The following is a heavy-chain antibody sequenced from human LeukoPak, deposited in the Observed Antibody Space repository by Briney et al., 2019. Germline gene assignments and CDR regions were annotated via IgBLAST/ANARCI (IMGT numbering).Heavy chain of an antibody. D-gene: IGHD3-16*01. CDR1: GYPFTSYW. J-gene: IGHJ4*02. CDR3: ARHKGSGKGERLDY. CDR2: IYPGDSDT. Sequence: GESLKISSKGSGYPFTSYWIGWGRQMPGKGLEWMGIIYPGDSDTTYSPSFQGQVTISADKSIGTAYLQWSSLKASDTAMYYCARHKGSGKGERLDYWGQGTLVTVSS. V-gene: IGHV5-51*01.